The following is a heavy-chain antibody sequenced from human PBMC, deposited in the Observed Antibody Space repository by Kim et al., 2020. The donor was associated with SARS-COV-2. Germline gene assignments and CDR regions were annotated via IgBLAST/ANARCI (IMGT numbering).Heavy chain of an antibody. CDR3: ARDQRNDSSALAMGAFDI. D-gene: IGHD3-22*01. V-gene: IGHV3-33*05. CDR1: EFTFSSYG. CDR2: ISYDGSNK. J-gene: IGHJ3*02. Sequence: GGSLRLSCAASEFTFSSYGMHWVRQAPGKGLEWVAVISYDGSNKYYADSVKGRFTISRDNSKNTLYLQMNSLRAEDTAVYYCARDQRNDSSALAMGAFDIWGQGTMVTVSS.